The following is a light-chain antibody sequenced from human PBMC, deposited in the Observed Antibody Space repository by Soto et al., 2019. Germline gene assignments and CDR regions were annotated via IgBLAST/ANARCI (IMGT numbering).Light chain of an antibody. CDR2: AAS. Sequence: DIQMTQSPSSLSASVGDRVTITCRASQSISSYLNWYQQKPGKAPKLLIYAASRLQSGVPSRFSGSGCGTDFTITISSLQPEDFATYYCQQSYSTPLTFGGGTKVEIK. V-gene: IGKV1-39*01. J-gene: IGKJ4*01. CDR3: QQSYSTPLT. CDR1: QSISSY.